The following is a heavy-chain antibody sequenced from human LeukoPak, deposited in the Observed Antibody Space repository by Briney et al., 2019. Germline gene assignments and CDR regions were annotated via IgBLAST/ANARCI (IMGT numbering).Heavy chain of an antibody. CDR2: ISVRGGSA. Sequence: GGSLRLSCAASGFSFNNYAMSWVRQAPGKGLEWVAVISVRGGSAFYADSVKGRFTISSDNSKNTLYLQMNSLRVEDTAIYYCAKDLPSGYDILLALEIWGQGTTVTVS. J-gene: IGHJ6*02. D-gene: IGHD3-9*01. CDR1: GFSFNNYA. V-gene: IGHV3-23*01. CDR3: AKDLPSGYDILLALEI.